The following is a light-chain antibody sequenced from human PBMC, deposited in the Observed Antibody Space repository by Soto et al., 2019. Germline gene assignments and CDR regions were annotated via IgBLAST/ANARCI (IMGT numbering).Light chain of an antibody. J-gene: IGKJ1*01. CDR2: AAS. Sequence: DIPMTQSPSSLSASVGDRITISCRASQSVNTYLNWYQQRPGKAPQLLIYAASILHDGVPSRFSGRGSGTEFTLTISSLQPEDYATYFCQQNYNSPLTFGQGTKVDIK. CDR3: QQNYNSPLT. V-gene: IGKV1-39*01. CDR1: QSVNTY.